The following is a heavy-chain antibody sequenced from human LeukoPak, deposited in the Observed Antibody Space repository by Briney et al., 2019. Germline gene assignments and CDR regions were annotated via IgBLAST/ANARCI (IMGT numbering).Heavy chain of an antibody. J-gene: IGHJ6*02. V-gene: IGHV4-59*01. CDR3: ARDGANYCSSTSCHMKNYYYYGMDV. D-gene: IGHD2-2*02. CDR2: MDCSGST. CDR1: GGSISNYY. Sequence: SETLSLTCTVSGGSISNYYWNWIRQPPGKGLEWIGYMDCSGSTNYNPSLKSRVTISVDTSKNQFSLKLSSVTAADTAVYYCARDGANYCSSTSCHMKNYYYYGMDVWGQGTTVTVSS.